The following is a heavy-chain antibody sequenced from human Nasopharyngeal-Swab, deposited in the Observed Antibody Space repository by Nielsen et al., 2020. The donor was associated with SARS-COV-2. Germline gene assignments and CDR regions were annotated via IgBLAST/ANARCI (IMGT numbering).Heavy chain of an antibody. CDR3: ARHPKGDRLPGL. CDR2: ISDLGRT. D-gene: IGHD3-16*01. Sequence: SETLSLTCTVSGGSISTYYWSWIRQPPGKGLEWIGYISDLGRTNYKSSLRSRVTISLDTSKNQFSLNLRFVTAADTAVYYCARHPKGDRLPGLWGQGTLVTVSS. V-gene: IGHV4-59*08. CDR1: GGSISTYY. J-gene: IGHJ4*02.